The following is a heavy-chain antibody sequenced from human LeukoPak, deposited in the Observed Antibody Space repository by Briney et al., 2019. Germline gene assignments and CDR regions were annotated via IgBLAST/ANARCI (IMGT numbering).Heavy chain of an antibody. V-gene: IGHV3-30*04. CDR1: GFTFSSYA. J-gene: IGHJ3*02. D-gene: IGHD2/OR15-2a*01. CDR3: ARDSMPIPVGAFDI. CDR2: ISYDGSNK. Sequence: GGSLRLSCAASGFTFSSYAMSWVRQAPGKGLEWVAVISYDGSNKYYADSVKGRFTISRDNSKNTLYLQMNSLRAEDTAVYYCARDSMPIPVGAFDIWGQGTMVTVSS.